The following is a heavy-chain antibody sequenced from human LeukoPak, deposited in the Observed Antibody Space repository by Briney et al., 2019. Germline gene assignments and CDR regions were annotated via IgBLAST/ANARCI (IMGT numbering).Heavy chain of an antibody. J-gene: IGHJ4*02. CDR3: ARDKNWVFDY. V-gene: IGHV4-61*02. Sequence: SETLSLTCTVSGGSISSGSYYWSWIRQPAGKGLEWIGRIYTSGSTTYNPSLKSRVIISVDKSKNHSSLKLSSVTAADTAVYYCARDKNWVFDYWGQGTLVTVSS. CDR2: IYTSGST. CDR1: GGSISSGSYY. D-gene: IGHD7-27*01.